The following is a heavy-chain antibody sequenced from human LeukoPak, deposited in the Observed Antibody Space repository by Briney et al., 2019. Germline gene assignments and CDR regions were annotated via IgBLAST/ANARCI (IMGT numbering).Heavy chain of an antibody. J-gene: IGHJ3*02. V-gene: IGHV3-23*01. CDR1: GFTFSSYA. Sequence: GGSLRLSCAASGFTFSSYAMSWVRQAPGKGLEWVSAISSSGGSTYYADSVKGRFTISRDNSKNTLFLQMNSLRAEDTAAYYCAKDRGSWLRGAFDIWGQGTMVTVSS. CDR3: AKDRGSWLRGAFDI. D-gene: IGHD6-13*01. CDR2: ISSSGGST.